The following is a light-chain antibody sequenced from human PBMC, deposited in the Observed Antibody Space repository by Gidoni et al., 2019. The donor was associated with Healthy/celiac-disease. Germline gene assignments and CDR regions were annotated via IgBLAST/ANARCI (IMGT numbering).Light chain of an antibody. CDR3: QQYGSSLP. V-gene: IGKV3-20*01. CDR1: QSVSSGY. J-gene: IGKJ1*01. CDR2: GAS. Sequence: IVLTQSPGTLSLSPGERATLSCSASQSVSSGYLAWYQQKPGQAPRLLIYGASSRATGIPDRFSGSGSGTDFTLTISRLEPEDFAVYYCQQYGSSLPFGQGTKVEIK.